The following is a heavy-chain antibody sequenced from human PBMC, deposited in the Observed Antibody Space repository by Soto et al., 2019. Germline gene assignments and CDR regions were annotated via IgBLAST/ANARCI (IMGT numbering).Heavy chain of an antibody. CDR1: VFIFIDHY. D-gene: IGHD4-17*01. J-gene: IGHJ4*02. Sequence: GGSLRLSCAASVFIFIDHYMDWVRQAPGKGLEWVGRTRNKANSHTTEYAASVKGRFTISRDDSKNSLYLQMNSLKIEDTAVYYCARATTVTDYWGQGTLVTVSS. V-gene: IGHV3-72*01. CDR3: ARATTVTDY. CDR2: TRNKANSHTT.